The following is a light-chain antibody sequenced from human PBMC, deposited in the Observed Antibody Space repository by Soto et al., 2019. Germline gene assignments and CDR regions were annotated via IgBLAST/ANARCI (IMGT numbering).Light chain of an antibody. CDR3: QQYNNWPYS. V-gene: IGKV3-15*01. CDR1: QGVTTN. CDR2: DVS. J-gene: IGKJ5*01. Sequence: EIVMTQSPDTLSVSPGERATLSCRAGQGVTTNFAWYQQKSGQSPRLLIYDVSIRATGVPDRFSGTGSETDFTLTISGLQSEDSAVYFCQQYNNWPYSFGQGTRLEI.